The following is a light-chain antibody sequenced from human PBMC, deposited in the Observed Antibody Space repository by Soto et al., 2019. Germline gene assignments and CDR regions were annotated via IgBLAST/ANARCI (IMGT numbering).Light chain of an antibody. J-gene: IGKJ1*01. V-gene: IGKV1-27*01. CDR2: AAS. CDR1: QGISNY. CDR3: QTYNNSPRT. Sequence: DIQMTQSPSSLSASVEDTVTITCRASQGISNYLAWYQQKPGQVPNLLIYAASTLQSGLPSRFSGSGSGTDLTLTISSLRPEDGATYYCQTYNNSPRTFGQGTKVEI.